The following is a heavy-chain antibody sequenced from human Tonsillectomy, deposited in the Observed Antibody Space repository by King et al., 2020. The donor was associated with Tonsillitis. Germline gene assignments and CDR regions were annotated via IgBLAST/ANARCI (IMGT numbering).Heavy chain of an antibody. J-gene: IGHJ4*02. V-gene: IGHV3-30*18. D-gene: IGHD1-26*01. CDR3: AKDSGGSMDH. Sequence: VQLVESGGGVVQPGKSLRLSCAASGFSFSKYGMHWVRQAPGEGLEWVAVISYDGSDKYYEDSVKGRFTISRDNSKNTLYLQIDSLRAEDTAVYYCAKDSGGSMDHWGQGTLVTVSS. CDR1: GFSFSKYG. CDR2: ISYDGSDK.